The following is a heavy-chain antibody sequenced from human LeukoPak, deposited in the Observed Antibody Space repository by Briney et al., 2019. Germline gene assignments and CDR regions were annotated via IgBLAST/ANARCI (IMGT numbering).Heavy chain of an antibody. CDR2: IYPGDSDT. CDR3: ARPFDEQWLGDFDY. Sequence: GASLQISCKGSGYSFTSYWIGWVRQLPGKGLEWMGIIYPGDSDTRYSPSFQGQVTISADKSISTAYLQWSSLKASDTAMYYCARPFDEQWLGDFDYWGQGTLVTVSS. CDR1: GYSFTSYW. D-gene: IGHD6-19*01. J-gene: IGHJ4*02. V-gene: IGHV5-51*01.